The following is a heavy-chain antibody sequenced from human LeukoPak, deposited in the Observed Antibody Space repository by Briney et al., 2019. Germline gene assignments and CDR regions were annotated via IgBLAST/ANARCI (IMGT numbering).Heavy chain of an antibody. D-gene: IGHD5-24*01. V-gene: IGHV1-46*01. Sequence: ASVKVSCKASGYTFTSYYMHWVRQAPGQGLEWMGIINPSGGSTSYAQKFQGRVTTTRDTSINTAYMELSRLTSDDTAVYYCARRDVQRPNDDFWGQGTLVTVSS. J-gene: IGHJ4*02. CDR1: GYTFTSYY. CDR2: INPSGGST. CDR3: ARRDVQRPNDDF.